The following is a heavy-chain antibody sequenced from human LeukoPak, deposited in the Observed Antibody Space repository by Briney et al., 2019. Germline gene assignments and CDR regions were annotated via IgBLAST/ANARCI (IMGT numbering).Heavy chain of an antibody. Sequence: PSKTLSLTCSVSGGSISNDGYYWSWIRQHPGKGLEWIGYMYYSGTTYLHPSLKSRVTISVDTSKNQFSLKLSSVTAADTAVYYCAREIASAGTGADYWGRGILVTVSS. CDR3: AREIASAGTGADY. J-gene: IGHJ4*02. CDR2: MYYSGTT. CDR1: GGSISNDGYY. V-gene: IGHV4-31*03. D-gene: IGHD6-13*01.